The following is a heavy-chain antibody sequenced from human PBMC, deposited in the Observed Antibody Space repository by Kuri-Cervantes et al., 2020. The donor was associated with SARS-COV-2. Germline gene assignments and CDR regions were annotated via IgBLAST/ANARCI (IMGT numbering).Heavy chain of an antibody. CDR1: GFTFSSYG. V-gene: IGHV3-30*02. D-gene: IGHD2-15*01. CDR3: AKKDPGEEYQVVLVDWYFDL. Sequence: GESLKISCAASGFTFSSYGMHWVRQAPGKGLEWVAIIRYDGSNKYYADSVKGRFTISRDNSKSTLCLQMNSLRAEDTAVYYCAKKDPGEEYQVVLVDWYFDLWGHGTLVTVSS. CDR2: IRYDGSNK. J-gene: IGHJ2*01.